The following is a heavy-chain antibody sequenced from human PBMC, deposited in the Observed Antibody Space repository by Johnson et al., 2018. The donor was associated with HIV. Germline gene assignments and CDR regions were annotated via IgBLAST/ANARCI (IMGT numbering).Heavy chain of an antibody. J-gene: IGHJ3*02. V-gene: IGHV3-30*02. CDR1: GFTFSTYD. CDR2: IRYDGINK. Sequence: QVQLVESGGGVVQPGGSLRLSCAASGFTFSTYDMHWVRQAPGKGLEWVAFIRYDGINKYYADSVKGRFTISRDNSKNTVYLQMNSLRAEDTAVYYCARPLNHFPSNFDAFDIWGQGTMVTVSS. D-gene: IGHD4-11*01. CDR3: ARPLNHFPSNFDAFDI.